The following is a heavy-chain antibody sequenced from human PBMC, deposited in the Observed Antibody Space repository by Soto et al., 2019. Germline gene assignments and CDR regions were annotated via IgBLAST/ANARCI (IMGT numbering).Heavy chain of an antibody. J-gene: IGHJ6*02. D-gene: IGHD2-2*01. CDR1: GFSFSSHW. CDR2: IWYDGSNK. V-gene: IGHV3-30*02. Sequence: GGSLRLSCVASGFSFSSHWMHWVRQAPGKGLEWVAVIWYDGSNKYYADSVKGRFTISRDNSKNTLYLQMNSLRAEDTAVYYCAKGPAIVLVPAAMNYYYGMDVWGQGTTVTVSS. CDR3: AKGPAIVLVPAAMNYYYGMDV.